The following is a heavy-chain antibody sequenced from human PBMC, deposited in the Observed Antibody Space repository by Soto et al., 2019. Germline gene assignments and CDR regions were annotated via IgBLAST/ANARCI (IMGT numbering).Heavy chain of an antibody. CDR1: GGSITSPGYY. D-gene: IGHD5-18*01. Sequence: QVQLQESGPGLVKPSQTLSLTCTVSGGSITSPGYYWSWIRQQPGKGLEWIGYIFYTGSTHYNPSLKSRVTMSVDTSKKQFSLKLNSVTAADTGVYYCARDGKIQLWSTYNLDVWGQGTKVIVSS. CDR2: IFYTGST. J-gene: IGHJ6*02. CDR3: ARDGKIQLWSTYNLDV. V-gene: IGHV4-31*03.